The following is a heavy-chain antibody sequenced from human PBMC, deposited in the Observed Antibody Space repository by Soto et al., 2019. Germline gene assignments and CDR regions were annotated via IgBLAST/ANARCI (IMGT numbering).Heavy chain of an antibody. CDR1: GFTVSSNY. Sequence: VGSLRLSCAGSGFTVSSNYMNWVRQAPGKGLEWVSVIYSGGSTYYAGSVKGRFTISRDNSKNTLYLQMNSLRAEDTAVYYCARGRRGRDWGQGTLVTVSS. D-gene: IGHD3-16*01. CDR2: IYSGGST. J-gene: IGHJ4*02. CDR3: ARGRRGRD. V-gene: IGHV3-53*01.